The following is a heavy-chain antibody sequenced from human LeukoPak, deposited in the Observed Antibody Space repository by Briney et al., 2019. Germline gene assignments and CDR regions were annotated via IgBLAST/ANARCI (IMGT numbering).Heavy chain of an antibody. V-gene: IGHV3-73*01. CDR1: GFTFSGST. CDR3: TGQPNYGDYPN. Sequence: GGSLRLSCAASGFTFSGSTMHWVRQASWKGLEWVGRIRNKANSYATAYAESVKGRFTISRDDSKNTAYLQMNSLKTEDTAVYYCTGQPNYGDYPNWGQGTLITVSS. CDR2: IRNKANSYAT. J-gene: IGHJ4*02. D-gene: IGHD4-17*01.